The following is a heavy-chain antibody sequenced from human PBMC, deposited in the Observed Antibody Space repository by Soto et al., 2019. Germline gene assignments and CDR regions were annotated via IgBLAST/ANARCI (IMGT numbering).Heavy chain of an antibody. Sequence: ASVKVSCKASGGTFSSYAISWVRQAPGQGLEWMGGIIPIFGTANYAQKFQGRVTITADESTSTAYMELSSLRSEDTAVYYCARDFSRGTSDAFDIWGQGTMVTVSS. CDR3: ARDFSRGTSDAFDI. D-gene: IGHD2-2*01. J-gene: IGHJ3*02. CDR2: IIPIFGTA. CDR1: GGTFSSYA. V-gene: IGHV1-69*13.